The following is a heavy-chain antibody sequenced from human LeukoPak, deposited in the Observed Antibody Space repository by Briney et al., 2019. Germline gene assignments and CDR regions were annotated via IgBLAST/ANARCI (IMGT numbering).Heavy chain of an antibody. CDR2: IYTSGST. V-gene: IGHV4-61*02. D-gene: IGHD2-2*01. Sequence: SETLSPTCPVSGGSISSGSYYWSWIRQPAGKGLEWIGRIYTSGSTNNNPSLKSRVTMSVDTSKNQFSLKLSSVTAADTAVYYCARELGVDCSSTSCYVGWFDPWGQGTLVTVSS. J-gene: IGHJ5*02. CDR1: GGSISSGSYY. CDR3: ARELGVDCSSTSCYVGWFDP.